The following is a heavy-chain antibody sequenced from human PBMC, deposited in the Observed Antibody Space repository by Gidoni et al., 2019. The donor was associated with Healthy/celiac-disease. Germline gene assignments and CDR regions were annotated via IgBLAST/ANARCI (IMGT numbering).Heavy chain of an antibody. J-gene: IGHJ6*03. D-gene: IGHD2-15*01. CDR1: GGSISRGDYY. V-gene: IGHV4-30-4*01. CDR3: ASRLGYCSGGSCYGGYYMDV. CDR2: IYYSGST. Sequence: QVQLQESGPGLSKPSQTLSLTCTVSGGSISRGDYYCSWIRQPPGKGLEWIGYIYYSGSTYYNPSIKSRVTISVDTSKNQFSLKLSSVTAADTAVYYCASRLGYCSGGSCYGGYYMDVWGKGTTVTVSS.